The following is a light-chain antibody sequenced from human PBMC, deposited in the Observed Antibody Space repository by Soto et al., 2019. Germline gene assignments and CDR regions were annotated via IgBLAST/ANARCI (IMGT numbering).Light chain of an antibody. CDR2: EVS. J-gene: IGLJ2*01. CDR3: CLYTTITTVV. V-gene: IGLV2-23*02. Sequence: QSALTQPASVSGSPGQSITISCTGTSNDVGSYNLVSWYQQHPGKAPKLIIYEVSKRPSGVSNRFSASKSGNTASLTISGLQAEGEAEYYCCLYTTITTVVFGGGTKLTVL. CDR1: SNDVGSYNL.